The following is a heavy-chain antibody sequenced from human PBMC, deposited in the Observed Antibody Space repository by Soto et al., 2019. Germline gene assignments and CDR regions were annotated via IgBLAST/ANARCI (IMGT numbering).Heavy chain of an antibody. V-gene: IGHV3-72*01. Sequence: EVQLVESGGGLVQPGWSLRLSCAASGFTFSDHYMDWVRQAPGKGPEWVGRIKNKANSYTTEYAASVKGRFTISRDDSKNALYLQMNSLKTEDTAVYYCARVKLGYCSSTSCPRAFDIWGQGTMVTVSS. CDR3: ARVKLGYCSSTSCPRAFDI. CDR2: IKNKANSYTT. D-gene: IGHD2-2*01. CDR1: GFTFSDHY. J-gene: IGHJ3*02.